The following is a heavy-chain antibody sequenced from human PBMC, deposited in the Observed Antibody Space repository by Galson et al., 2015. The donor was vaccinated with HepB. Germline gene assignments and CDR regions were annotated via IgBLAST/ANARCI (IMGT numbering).Heavy chain of an antibody. CDR1: GFTVSRDF. J-gene: IGHJ4*02. CDR3: VTRAN. CDR2: IYVDGGT. V-gene: IGHV3-53*01. Sequence: SLRLSCAASGFTVSRDFMNWVRQAPGKGLEWISLIYVDGGTHYADSVKGRFTISRDNSKNTLYLQMNSLRVEDTALYYCVTRANWGQGTLVTVSS.